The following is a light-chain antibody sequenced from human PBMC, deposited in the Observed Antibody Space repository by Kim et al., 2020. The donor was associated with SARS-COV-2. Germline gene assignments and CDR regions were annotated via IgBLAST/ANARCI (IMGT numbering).Light chain of an antibody. Sequence: SAAVGDGVTITCRASQSIYNYLNWYQQKPGKAPKVLIYAASSLQSGVPSRFSGSGSETDFTLTISSLQPEDFAIYYCQQSYRAPYSFAQGTRLEI. CDR1: QSIYNY. V-gene: IGKV1-39*01. CDR2: AAS. J-gene: IGKJ2*03. CDR3: QQSYRAPYS.